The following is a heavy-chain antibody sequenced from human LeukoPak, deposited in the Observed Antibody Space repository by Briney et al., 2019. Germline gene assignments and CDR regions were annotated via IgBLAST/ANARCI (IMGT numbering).Heavy chain of an antibody. Sequence: GGGQRLSCAASGCTFSGYSRNWVHQAPGKALEGLAYLRSSGDTRYYADSVKRRFTISRDIAKNSLYLQMSSLRDEDTAVYYCAKIEGSSSYYFDYWGQGTLVTVSS. CDR3: AKIEGSSSYYFDY. V-gene: IGHV3-48*02. D-gene: IGHD6-6*01. CDR1: GCTFSGYS. J-gene: IGHJ4*02. CDR2: LRSSGDTR.